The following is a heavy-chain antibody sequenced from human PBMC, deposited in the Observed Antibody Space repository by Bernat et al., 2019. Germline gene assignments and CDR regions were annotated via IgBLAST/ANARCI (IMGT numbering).Heavy chain of an antibody. D-gene: IGHD6-13*01. CDR1: GFTFVDYA. V-gene: IGHV3-9*01. J-gene: IGHJ5*02. Sequence: EVQLVESGGGLVQPGRSLRLSCAASGFTFVDYAMHWVRQAPGKGLEWVSGISWNSGSIGYADSVKGRFTISRDNAKNSLYLQMNSLRAEDTALYYCAKAQAAGRAYNWFDPWGQGTLVTVSS. CDR2: ISWNSGSI. CDR3: AKAQAAGRAYNWFDP.